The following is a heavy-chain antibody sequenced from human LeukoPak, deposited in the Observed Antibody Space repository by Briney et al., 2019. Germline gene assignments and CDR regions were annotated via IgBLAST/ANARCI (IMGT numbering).Heavy chain of an antibody. CDR3: AKGHSAHGTGFDC. CDR1: GXTFSTYG. CDR2: MWYDGSKK. Sequence: GESLKISFGASGXTFSTYGMQWVRQAPGKGLEWVAVMWYDGSKKYYADSVKGRFTISRDNFKNTLYVQMNSLRVEDTAVYYCAKGHSAHGTGFDCWGQGTLVIVSS. V-gene: IGHV3-33*06. J-gene: IGHJ4*02. D-gene: IGHD1-1*01.